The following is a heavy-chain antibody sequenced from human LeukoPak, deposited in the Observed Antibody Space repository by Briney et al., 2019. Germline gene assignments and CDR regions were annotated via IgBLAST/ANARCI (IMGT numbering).Heavy chain of an antibody. Sequence: PSETLSLTCTVSGGSISSYYWSWIRQPAGKGLGWIGRIYTSGSTNYNPSLKSRVTMSVDTSKNQFSLKLSSVTAADTAVYYCARVSDSYYDSSGYYYFDYWGQGTLVTVSS. CDR3: ARVSDSYYDSSGYYYFDY. D-gene: IGHD3-22*01. V-gene: IGHV4-4*07. J-gene: IGHJ4*02. CDR2: IYTSGST. CDR1: GGSISSYY.